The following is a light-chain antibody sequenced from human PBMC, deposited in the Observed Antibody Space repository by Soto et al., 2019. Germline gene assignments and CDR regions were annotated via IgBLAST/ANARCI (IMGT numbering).Light chain of an antibody. Sequence: IVMTQSPGTLSVSPGERATLSCRASQSVSSSYLAWYQHKPGQAPRLLIYDASNRATGIPARFSGSGSGTEFTLTISSLQSEDFAVYYCQQYNNWLDTFGQGTKVDIK. CDR1: QSVSSSY. CDR2: DAS. J-gene: IGKJ1*01. CDR3: QQYNNWLDT. V-gene: IGKV3D-15*01.